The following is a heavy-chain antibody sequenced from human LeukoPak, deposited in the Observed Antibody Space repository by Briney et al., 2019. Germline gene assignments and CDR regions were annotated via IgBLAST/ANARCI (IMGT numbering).Heavy chain of an antibody. J-gene: IGHJ4*02. CDR2: IYHGGST. D-gene: IGHD5-24*01. V-gene: IGHV4-30-2*01. CDR1: GGSISSGGYY. Sequence: SQTLSLTCTVSGGSISSGGYYWSWIRQPPGKGLEWIGSIYHGGSTCYNPSLKSRVTISINRSKNQFSLRLSSVTAADTAVYYCARSNGYNQGYFDYWGQGTLVTVSS. CDR3: ARSNGYNQGYFDY.